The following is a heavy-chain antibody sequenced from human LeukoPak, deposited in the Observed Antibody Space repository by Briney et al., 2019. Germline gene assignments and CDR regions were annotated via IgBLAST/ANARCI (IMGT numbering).Heavy chain of an antibody. CDR1: GGSISSSTSSYY. CDR3: ARDGSSSWYDNAFDI. J-gene: IGHJ3*02. Sequence: KPSETLSLTCSVSGGSISSSTSSYYCGWIRQPPVKGLEWIGGTYHSGTTYYNPSLKSRVTISVDTSKNQFSLKLSSVTAADTAVYYCARDGSSSWYDNAFDIWGQGTMVTVSS. D-gene: IGHD6-13*01. CDR2: TYHSGTT. V-gene: IGHV4-39*07.